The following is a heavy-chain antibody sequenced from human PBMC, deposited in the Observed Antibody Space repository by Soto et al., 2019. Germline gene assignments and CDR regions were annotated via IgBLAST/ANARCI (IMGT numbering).Heavy chain of an antibody. CDR3: ARDGGYCSGGSCYSYYYYGMDV. Sequence: QVQLQESGPGLVKPSQTLSLTCTVSGGSISSGGYYWSWIRQHPGKGLEWIGYIYYSGSTYYNPSLKSRVTISVDTSKNQFSLKLSSVTAAYTAVYYCARDGGYCSGGSCYSYYYYGMDVWGQGTTVTGSS. D-gene: IGHD2-15*01. CDR2: IYYSGST. J-gene: IGHJ6*02. V-gene: IGHV4-31*03. CDR1: GGSISSGGYY.